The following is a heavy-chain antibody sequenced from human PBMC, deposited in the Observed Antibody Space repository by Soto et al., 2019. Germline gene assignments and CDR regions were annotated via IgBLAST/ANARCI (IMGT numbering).Heavy chain of an antibody. CDR2: IIPIFGTA. Sequence: QVQLVQSGAEVKKPGSSVKVSCEASGGTFSSYAISWVRQAPGQGLEWMGGIIPIFGTANYAQKFQGRVTITADESTSTAYMELSSLRSEDTAVYYCARDRAPGGSGSFPWSHYGMDVWGQGTTVTVSS. CDR1: GGTFSSYA. V-gene: IGHV1-69*01. J-gene: IGHJ6*02. D-gene: IGHD3-10*01. CDR3: ARDRAPGGSGSFPWSHYGMDV.